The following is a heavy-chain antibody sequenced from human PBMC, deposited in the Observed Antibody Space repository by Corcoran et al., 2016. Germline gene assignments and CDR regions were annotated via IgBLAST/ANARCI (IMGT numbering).Heavy chain of an antibody. CDR3: ARDSGYYHYFDY. Sequence: QVQLQESGPGLVKPSETLSLTCTVSGGSISSYYWSWIRQPPGKGLEWIGYIYYSGSTNYNPSLKSRVTISVDTSKNQFSLKLSSVTAADTAVYYWARDSGYYHYFDYWGQGTLVTVSS. CDR2: IYYSGST. CDR1: GGSISSYY. D-gene: IGHD5-12*01. V-gene: IGHV4-59*01. J-gene: IGHJ4*02.